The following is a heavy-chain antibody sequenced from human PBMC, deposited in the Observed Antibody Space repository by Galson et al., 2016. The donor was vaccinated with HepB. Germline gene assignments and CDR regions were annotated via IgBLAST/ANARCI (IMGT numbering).Heavy chain of an antibody. V-gene: IGHV1-69*13. Sequence: SVKVSCKASGGSISGNAISWMRQAPGQGLEWMGGILAISGTENYAQKYQGRVTITADESTSTAYMELSSLRADDTAVYYCAREGGLGYCTSTACHGGWFDTWGQGTLVTVSS. CDR2: ILAISGTE. D-gene: IGHD2-2*01. J-gene: IGHJ5*02. CDR3: AREGGLGYCTSTACHGGWFDT. CDR1: GGSISGNA.